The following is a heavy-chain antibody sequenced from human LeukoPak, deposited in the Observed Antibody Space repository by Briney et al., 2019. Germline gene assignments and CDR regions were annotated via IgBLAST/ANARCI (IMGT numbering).Heavy chain of an antibody. Sequence: ASLKVSCKASGYTFTNYGISWVRQAPGQGLEWMGWISAYNGNTNYAQKFQGRVTMTTDTSTSTAYMELRSLRSDDTAVYYCARELASNIRSFDMWGQGTMVTVSS. J-gene: IGHJ3*02. CDR3: ARELASNIRSFDM. D-gene: IGHD2/OR15-2a*01. V-gene: IGHV1-18*01. CDR1: GYTFTNYG. CDR2: ISAYNGNT.